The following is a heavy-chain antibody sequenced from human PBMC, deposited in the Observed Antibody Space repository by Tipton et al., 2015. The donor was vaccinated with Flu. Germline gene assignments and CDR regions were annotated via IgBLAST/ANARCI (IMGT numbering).Heavy chain of an antibody. CDR3: TRVFGGSFPYWYFDL. CDR2: ISNTGSTG. J-gene: IGHJ2*01. Sequence: SLRLSCAASGFTFSDYYMSWIRQAPGKGLEWVSYISNTGSTGYYADSVKGRFTISRDNAKNSLYLQMNSLSADDTAVYFCTRVFGGSFPYWYFDLWGRGTLVTVSS. D-gene: IGHD3-16*01. V-gene: IGHV3-11*01. CDR1: GFTFSDYY.